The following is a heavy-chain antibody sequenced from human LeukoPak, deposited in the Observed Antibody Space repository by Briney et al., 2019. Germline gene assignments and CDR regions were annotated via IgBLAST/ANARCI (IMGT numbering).Heavy chain of an antibody. CDR2: RYYSGST. V-gene: IGHV4-39*01. CDR3: ARNSEKPGYVDALDI. Sequence: SSETLSLTCIVSGGSINSENHLWGWIRQPPGKGLEWIGSRYYSGSTFYNPSLKSRLTMDVDTSTNQFSLRLTSVTAADTAAYYCARNSEKPGYVDALDIWGQGTLVTVSS. D-gene: IGHD5-12*01. J-gene: IGHJ3*02. CDR1: GGSINSENHL.